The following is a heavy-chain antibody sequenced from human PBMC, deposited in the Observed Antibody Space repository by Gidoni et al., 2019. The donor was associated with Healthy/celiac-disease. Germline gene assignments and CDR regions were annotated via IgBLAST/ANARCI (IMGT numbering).Heavy chain of an antibody. Sequence: QVQLQQWGAGLLKPSETLSLTCAVYGGSFSGYYWSWIRQPPGKGLEWIGEINHSGSTNYNPSLKSRVTISVDTAKNQFSLKLSSVTAADTAVYYCARGGRLAVAGTATTRAGWFDPWGQGTLVTVSS. CDR1: GGSFSGYY. V-gene: IGHV4-34*01. J-gene: IGHJ5*02. CDR2: INHSGST. CDR3: ARGGRLAVAGTATTRAGWFDP. D-gene: IGHD6-19*01.